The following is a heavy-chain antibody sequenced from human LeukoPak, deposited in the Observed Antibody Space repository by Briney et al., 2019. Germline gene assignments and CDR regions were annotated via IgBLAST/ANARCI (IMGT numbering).Heavy chain of an antibody. CDR2: IRYDGSNK. Sequence: PGGSLRLSCAASGFTFSSYGMHWVRQAPGKGLEWVAFIRYDGSNKYYADSVKGRFTISSDNSKNPLYLQMNSLTAEATAVYYFSKNIVGVVAGARHNWFDPWGQGTLVTVSS. D-gene: IGHD2-15*01. J-gene: IGHJ5*02. CDR3: SKNIVGVVAGARHNWFDP. CDR1: GFTFSSYG. V-gene: IGHV3-30*02.